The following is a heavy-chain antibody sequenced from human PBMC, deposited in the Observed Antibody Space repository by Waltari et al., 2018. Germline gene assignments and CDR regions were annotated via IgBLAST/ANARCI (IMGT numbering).Heavy chain of an antibody. CDR3: ARELNSGSDGDI. D-gene: IGHD1-26*01. Sequence: EVQLVESGGGLVQPGGSLRLSCAASGFTFSSYWMSWVRQAPGKGLEWVANIKQDGSEKYDVDSVKGRFTSSRDNAKNSLYLQMNSLRAEDTAVYYGARELNSGSDGDIWGQGTMVTVSS. CDR1: GFTFSSYW. CDR2: IKQDGSEK. J-gene: IGHJ3*02. V-gene: IGHV3-7*01.